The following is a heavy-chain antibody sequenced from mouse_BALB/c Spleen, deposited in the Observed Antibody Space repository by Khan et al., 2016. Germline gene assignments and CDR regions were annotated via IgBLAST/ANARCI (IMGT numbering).Heavy chain of an antibody. D-gene: IGHD3-3*01. J-gene: IGHJ3*01. CDR3: SDLGQY. CDR1: GFNIKDAY. CDR2: IDPANVNT. V-gene: IGHV14-3*02. Sequence: VQLQQSGAELVKPGASLKLSCTVSGFNIKDAYIHWVIQRPEQGLEWIGRIDPANVNTKYDPNFQGKATITADTSSNTAYLQLSSLTSEDTAVYYCSDLGQYWCQGTLVTVSA.